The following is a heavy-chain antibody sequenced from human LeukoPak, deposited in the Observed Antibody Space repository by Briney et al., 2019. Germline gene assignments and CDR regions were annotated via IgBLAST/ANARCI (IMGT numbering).Heavy chain of an antibody. J-gene: IGHJ4*02. D-gene: IGHD2-15*01. CDR1: GFIFSSYW. CDR3: ARGHCSGGTCYSSDY. V-gene: IGHV3-74*01. Sequence: TGGSLRLSCAASGFIFSSYWMHWVRQVQGKGLVWISRINSDGSTTSYADSVKGRFTISRDNAKNTLYLQMNSLRAEDTAVYYCARGHCSGGTCYSSDYWGLGTLVTVSS. CDR2: INSDGSTT.